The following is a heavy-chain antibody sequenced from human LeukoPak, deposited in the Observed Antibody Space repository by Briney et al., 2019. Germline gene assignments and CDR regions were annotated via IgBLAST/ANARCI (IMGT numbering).Heavy chain of an antibody. CDR3: AREELDYGGNSGSGGIDY. Sequence: PGRSLRLSCAASGFTFSSYGMHWVRRAPGKGLEWVAVIWYDGSNKYYADSVKGRFTISRDNSKNTLYLQMNSLRAEDTAVYYCAREELDYGGNSGSGGIDYWGQGTLVTVSS. J-gene: IGHJ4*02. V-gene: IGHV3-33*01. CDR1: GFTFSSYG. CDR2: IWYDGSNK. D-gene: IGHD4-23*01.